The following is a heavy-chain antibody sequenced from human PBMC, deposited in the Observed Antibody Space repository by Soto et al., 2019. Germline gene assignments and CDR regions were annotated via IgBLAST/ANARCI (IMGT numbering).Heavy chain of an antibody. Sequence: PGGSLRLSCAASGFTFSSYGMHWVRQAPGKGLEWVAVISYDGSNKYYADSVKGRFTISRDNSKNTLYLQMNSLRAEDTAVYYCAKDDCSGGSCYWIPFDYWGQGTLVTVSS. V-gene: IGHV3-30*18. CDR2: ISYDGSNK. CDR3: AKDDCSGGSCYWIPFDY. D-gene: IGHD2-15*01. CDR1: GFTFSSYG. J-gene: IGHJ4*02.